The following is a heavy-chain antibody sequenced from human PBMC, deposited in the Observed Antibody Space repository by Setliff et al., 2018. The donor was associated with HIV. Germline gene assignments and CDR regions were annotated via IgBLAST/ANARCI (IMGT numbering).Heavy chain of an antibody. CDR3: ARSLWGFVRNAAFEI. V-gene: IGHV3-7*01. J-gene: IGHJ3*02. Sequence: PGGSLRLSCAGAGFTFNNYWVNWVRQAPGKGLEWVANVKQDGSEKYYVDSVKGRFTISRDNAKSSLYLQMDSLRVDDTAVYYCARSLWGFVRNAAFEIWGQGTMVTVSS. D-gene: IGHD3-16*01. CDR1: GFTFNNYW. CDR2: VKQDGSEK.